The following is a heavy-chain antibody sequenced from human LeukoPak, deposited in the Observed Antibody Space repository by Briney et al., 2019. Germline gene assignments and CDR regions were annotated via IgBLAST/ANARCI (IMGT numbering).Heavy chain of an antibody. V-gene: IGHV4-59*01. CDR3: ARNPGGWFDP. CDR1: GGSISSYY. Sequence: SETLSLTYTVSGGSISSYYWSWIRQPPGKGLEWIGYIYYSGSTNYNPSLKSRVTISVDTSKNQFSLKLSSVTAADTAVYYCARNPGGWFDPWGQGTLVTVSS. D-gene: IGHD1-14*01. CDR2: IYYSGST. J-gene: IGHJ5*02.